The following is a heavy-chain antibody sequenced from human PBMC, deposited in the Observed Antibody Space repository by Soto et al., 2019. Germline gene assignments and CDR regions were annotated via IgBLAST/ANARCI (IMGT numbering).Heavy chain of an antibody. V-gene: IGHV3-21*01. J-gene: IGHJ4*02. CDR1: GFTFSSYS. CDR3: AKDQERADISGNGPWY. CDR2: ISSSSSYI. Sequence: GGSLRLSCAASGFTFSSYSMNWVRQAPGKGLEWVSSISSSSSYIYYADSVKGRFTISRDNAKNSLYLQMNNLRAEDTALYYCAKDQERADISGNGPWYWGQGTLVTVSS. D-gene: IGHD2-8*01.